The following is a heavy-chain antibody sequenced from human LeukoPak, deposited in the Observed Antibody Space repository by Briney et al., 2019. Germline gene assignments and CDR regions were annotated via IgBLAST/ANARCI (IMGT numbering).Heavy chain of an antibody. CDR2: KNPNSGNT. CDR3: AIRIAVAGIRY. Sequence: ASVKVSCKASGYTFTSYDINWVRQATGQGLEWMGWKNPNSGNTGYAQKFQGRVTMTRNTSISTAYMELSSLRPEDTAVYYCAIRIAVAGIRYWGQGTLVTVSS. D-gene: IGHD6-19*01. J-gene: IGHJ4*02. CDR1: GYTFTSYD. V-gene: IGHV1-8*01.